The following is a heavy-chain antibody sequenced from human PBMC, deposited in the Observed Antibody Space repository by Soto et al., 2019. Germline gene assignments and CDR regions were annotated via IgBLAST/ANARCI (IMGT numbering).Heavy chain of an antibody. CDR1: GFTFSGHW. CDR2: INTDGDSS. D-gene: IGHD2-2*01. J-gene: IGHJ3*02. Sequence: EVQLVESGGDLVQPGGSLRLSCAASGFTFSGHWMHWVRQVPGKGLEWVSRINTDGDSSAYADSVKGRFTISRDNAKNNLYLKMKGLRAEDTAVYYCAREAGYCSRTSCYRRAFDTWGQGTTVTVTS. CDR3: AREAGYCSRTSCYRRAFDT. V-gene: IGHV3-74*03.